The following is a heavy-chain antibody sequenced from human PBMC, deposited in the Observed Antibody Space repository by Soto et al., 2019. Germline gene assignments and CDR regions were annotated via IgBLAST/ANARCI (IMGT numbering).Heavy chain of an antibody. CDR2: INPDGSNT. CDR1: GFSFWTSW. J-gene: IGHJ4*02. D-gene: IGHD3-16*01. CDR3: ARARLWDPDVDS. V-gene: IGHV3-7*03. Sequence: GGSLRLSCTASGFSFWTSWMSWVRQSPGKGLEWVAHINPDGSNTYFVDSVKGRFTLSRDNAKNSLSLYMTSLRAEDTGVYYCARARLWDPDVDSWGQGTRVTVSS.